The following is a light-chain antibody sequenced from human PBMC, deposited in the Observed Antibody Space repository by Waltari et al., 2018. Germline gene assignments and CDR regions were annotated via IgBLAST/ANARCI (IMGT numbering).Light chain of an antibody. Sequence: IVLTQSPATLSLSPGDRATLSCTASQNIAGNLAWYQQIPGQPPRLLIYAASNRATGIPDRFSGSGSGTDFSLTISALQSEDFAVYFCQQYNDWLPITFGQGTRLE. CDR1: QNIAGN. CDR2: AAS. V-gene: IGKV3D-15*01. CDR3: QQYNDWLPIT. J-gene: IGKJ5*01.